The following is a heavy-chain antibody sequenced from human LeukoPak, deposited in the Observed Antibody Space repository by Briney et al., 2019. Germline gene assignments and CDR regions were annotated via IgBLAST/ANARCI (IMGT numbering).Heavy chain of an antibody. J-gene: IGHJ6*03. CDR2: IKHSGTT. D-gene: IGHD1-26*01. Sequence: SETLSLTCAVYGGSFSGYYWSWIRQPPGKGLEWIGEIKHSGTTNYNPSLKSRVTISVDTSKNQFSLRLSSVTAADTAVYYCARLGPDYYYCYMDVWGKGTTVTISS. CDR1: GGSFSGYY. CDR3: ARLGPDYYYCYMDV. V-gene: IGHV4-34*01.